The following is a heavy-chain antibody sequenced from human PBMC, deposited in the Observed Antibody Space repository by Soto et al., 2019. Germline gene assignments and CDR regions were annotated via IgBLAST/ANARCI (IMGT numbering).Heavy chain of an antibody. V-gene: IGHV3-7*01. J-gene: IGHJ6*02. D-gene: IGHD3-10*01. Sequence: EVQLVESGGGLVQPGGSLRLSCAASGFTFSTYWMSWVRQAPGKGLEWLGNLKQDGDGENYVDSVRGRFTIARDNAKNSLYLQMNSLRVENTAVYYCERDRGPPGYHYYGRDVWGQGTTVTVSS. CDR3: ERDRGPPGYHYYGRDV. CDR1: GFTFSTYW. CDR2: LKQDGDGE.